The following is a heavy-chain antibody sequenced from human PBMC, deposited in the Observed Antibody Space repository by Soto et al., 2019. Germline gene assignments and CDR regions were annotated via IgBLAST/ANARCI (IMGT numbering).Heavy chain of an antibody. J-gene: IGHJ5*02. V-gene: IGHV1-2*04. D-gene: IGHD2-2*01. CDR2: ICPNSGGT. CDR3: AITRIVATHWFDP. Sequence: ASVKVSCKASGYTFTGYYMHWVRQAPGQGLEWMGWICPNSGGTNYAQKFQGWVTMTRDTSISTAYMELSRLRSDDTAVYYCAITRIVATHWFDPWGQGTLVTVSS. CDR1: GYTFTGYY.